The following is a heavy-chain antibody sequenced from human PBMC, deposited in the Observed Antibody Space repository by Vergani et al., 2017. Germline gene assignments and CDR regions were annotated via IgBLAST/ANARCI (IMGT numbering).Heavy chain of an antibody. D-gene: IGHD3-22*01. J-gene: IGHJ4*02. V-gene: IGHV1-24*01. Sequence: QVQLVQSGSEVRKPGASVKVSCQVSGYSLTELTIHWVRQAPGKGLEWMGGFDPEHGEVTFPHHSQGRVTMTEDRSTDTAYMELSSLRPEDTALYSCAIVTDYYDSSGYYLDYWVQGTLVTVSS. CDR1: GYSLTELT. CDR3: AIVTDYYDSSGYYLDY. CDR2: FDPEHGEV.